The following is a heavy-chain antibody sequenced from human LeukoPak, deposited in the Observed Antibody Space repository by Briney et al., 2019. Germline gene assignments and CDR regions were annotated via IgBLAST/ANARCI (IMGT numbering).Heavy chain of an antibody. CDR3: ARDAPQVPAAGVLAS. V-gene: IGHV3-30*02. CDR1: GFTFSSYG. D-gene: IGHD6-13*01. CDR2: IRYDGSNK. J-gene: IGHJ5*02. Sequence: PGGSLRLSCAASGFTFSSYGMHWVRQAPGKGLEWVAFIRYDGSNKYYADSVKGRFTFSRDISKNTLYLQMNGLRTEDTAMYYCARDAPQVPAAGVLASWGQGTLVTASS.